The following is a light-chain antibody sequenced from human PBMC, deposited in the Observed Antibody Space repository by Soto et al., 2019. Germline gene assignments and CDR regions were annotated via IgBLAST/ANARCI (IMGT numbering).Light chain of an antibody. V-gene: IGLV2-14*01. J-gene: IGLJ1*01. Sequence: QSVLTQPPSASGSPGQSVTISCTGTSSDVGGYMFVSWYQQHPGKAPKLIIYEVSNRPSGVSNRFSGSKSGNTASLTISGLQAEDETDYYCFSYTSSGTYVFGTGTKLTVL. CDR1: SSDVGGYMF. CDR3: FSYTSSGTYV. CDR2: EVS.